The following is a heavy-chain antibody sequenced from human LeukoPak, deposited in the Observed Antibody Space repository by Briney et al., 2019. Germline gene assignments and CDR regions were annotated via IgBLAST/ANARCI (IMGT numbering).Heavy chain of an antibody. D-gene: IGHD4-4*01. J-gene: IGHJ4*02. Sequence: GGSLRLSCTASGFTFGDYAMSWFRQAPGKGLEWVGFIRSKAYGGTTEYAASVKGRFTISRDDSKSIAYLQMNSLKTEDTAVYYCTRGLDYSNYDVLSRANYFDYWGQGTLVTVSS. V-gene: IGHV3-49*03. CDR3: TRGLDYSNYDVLSRANYFDY. CDR2: IRSKAYGGTT. CDR1: GFTFGDYA.